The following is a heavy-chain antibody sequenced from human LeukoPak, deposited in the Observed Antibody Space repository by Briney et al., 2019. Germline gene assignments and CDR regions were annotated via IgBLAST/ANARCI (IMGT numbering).Heavy chain of an antibody. Sequence: GGSLRLSCAASGLTLSNYWMTWVRQAPGKGLEWVAIIGHDGYYIRYGDSVRGRFTISRDNANNALYLQMTSLRVEDTAIYYCVGDRSWYNTDWYAGGFDLWGQGALVAVSS. CDR1: GLTLSNYW. CDR3: VGDRSWYNTDWYAGGFDL. CDR2: IGHDGYYI. J-gene: IGHJ4*02. D-gene: IGHD6-19*01. V-gene: IGHV3-7*01.